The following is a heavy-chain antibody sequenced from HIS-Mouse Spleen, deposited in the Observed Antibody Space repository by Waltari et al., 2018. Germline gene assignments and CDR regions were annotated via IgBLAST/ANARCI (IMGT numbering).Heavy chain of an antibody. CDR3: ARDFHDFWSGYYGGDKKHDAFDI. CDR2: IYTSGST. CDR1: GGSISSYY. V-gene: IGHV4-4*07. J-gene: IGHJ3*02. Sequence: QVQLQESGPGLVKPSETLSLTCTVSGGSISSYYWSWIRQPAGKGLEWIGRIYTSGSTNYNPSLKSRVTISVDTSKNQFSLKLSSVTAADTAVYYCARDFHDFWSGYYGGDKKHDAFDIWGQGTMVTVSS. D-gene: IGHD3-3*01.